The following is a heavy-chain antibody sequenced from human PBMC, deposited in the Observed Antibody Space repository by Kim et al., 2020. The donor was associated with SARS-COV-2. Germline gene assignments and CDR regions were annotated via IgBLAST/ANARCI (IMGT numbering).Heavy chain of an antibody. J-gene: IGHJ4*02. Sequence: SETLSLTCAVSGGSISSSNWWSWVRQPPGKGLEWIGEIYHSGRTNYNPSLKSRVTISVDKSKNQFSLKLSSVTAADTAVYYCARDLMYYYDSSGYRFFDYWGQGTLVTVSS. CDR1: GGSISSSNW. CDR3: ARDLMYYYDSSGYRFFDY. CDR2: IYHSGRT. D-gene: IGHD3-22*01. V-gene: IGHV4-4*02.